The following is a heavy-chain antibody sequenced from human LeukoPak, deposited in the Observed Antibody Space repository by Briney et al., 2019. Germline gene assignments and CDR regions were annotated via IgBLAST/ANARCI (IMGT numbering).Heavy chain of an antibody. V-gene: IGHV3-23*01. J-gene: IGHJ5*02. D-gene: IGHD6-19*01. CDR3: AKDSRSSGWYNWFDP. CDR2: ISGSGDST. CDR1: GFTFSRYS. Sequence: GGSLRLSCAASGFTFSRYSMNWVRQAPGKGLEWVSAISGSGDSTYYADSVKGRFTISRDNSKNTLYLQMNRLRAEDTAIYYCAKDSRSSGWYNWFDPWGQGTLVTVSS.